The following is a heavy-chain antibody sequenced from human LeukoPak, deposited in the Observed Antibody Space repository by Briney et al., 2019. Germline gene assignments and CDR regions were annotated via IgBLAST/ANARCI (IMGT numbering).Heavy chain of an antibody. D-gene: IGHD6-19*01. Sequence: GGSLRLSCAASGFTFSSYGMNWVRQAPGKGLEWVSSISSRSSYIYYADSVKGRFTISRDNAKNSLYLQMNSLRAEDTALYYCAKDIVIAVAGTGAFDIWGQGTMVTVSS. CDR1: GFTFSSYG. J-gene: IGHJ3*02. CDR2: ISSRSSYI. V-gene: IGHV3-21*04. CDR3: AKDIVIAVAGTGAFDI.